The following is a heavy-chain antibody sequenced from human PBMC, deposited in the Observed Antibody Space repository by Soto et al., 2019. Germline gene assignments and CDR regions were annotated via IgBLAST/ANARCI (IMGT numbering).Heavy chain of an antibody. CDR2: MNPNSGNT. CDR3: ARAARPGYYYYYMDV. Sequence: ASVKVSCKASGYTFTGYYMHWVRQATGQGLEWMGWMNPNSGNTGYAQKFQGRVTMTRNTSISTAYMELSSLRSEDTAVYYCARAARPGYYYYYMDVWGKGTTVTVSS. CDR1: GYTFTGYY. D-gene: IGHD6-6*01. V-gene: IGHV1-8*02. J-gene: IGHJ6*03.